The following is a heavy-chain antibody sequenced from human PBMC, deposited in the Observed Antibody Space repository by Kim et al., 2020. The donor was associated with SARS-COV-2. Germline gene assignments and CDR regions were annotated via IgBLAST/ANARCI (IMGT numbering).Heavy chain of an antibody. J-gene: IGHJ4*02. CDR3: ARAAGVVGDTGGFDY. D-gene: IGHD1-26*01. Sequence: DSGNGQFTLARDNSKNTLYLQMNSRRAEDTAVYYCARAAGVVGDTGGFDYWGQGTLVTVSS. V-gene: IGHV3-30*07.